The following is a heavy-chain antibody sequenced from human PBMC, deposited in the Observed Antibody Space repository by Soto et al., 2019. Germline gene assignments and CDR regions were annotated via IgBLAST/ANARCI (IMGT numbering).Heavy chain of an antibody. CDR2: IAYGGSNI. CDR1: GFTFSAYG. V-gene: IGHV3-30*18. J-gene: IGHJ6*02. CDR3: AKDGPYSLNPDILPGSYYGMDF. Sequence: QVQLVESGGGVVQPGRSLRLSCAASGFTFSAYGMHWVRQAPGKGLEWVAVIAYGGSNIYYADSVKGRFTISRDNSKNTLYLQMNSLRAEDTAVYYCAKDGPYSLNPDILPGSYYGMDFWGHGTTVTVSS. D-gene: IGHD3-9*01.